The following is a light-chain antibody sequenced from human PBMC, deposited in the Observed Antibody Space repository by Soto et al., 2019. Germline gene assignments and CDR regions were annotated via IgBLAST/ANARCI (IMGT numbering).Light chain of an antibody. CDR1: QSVSVNS. V-gene: IGKV3-20*01. CDR2: AAS. CDR3: QQYGGSPFT. Sequence: EIVLTQSPGTLSLSPGERATLSCRASQSVSVNSLAWYQQKGGQAPRLLIYAASTRATGVPDRFSGTGSGTDFALTISRLKTDDSAVYYCQQYGGSPFTFGPGTKVDI. J-gene: IGKJ3*01.